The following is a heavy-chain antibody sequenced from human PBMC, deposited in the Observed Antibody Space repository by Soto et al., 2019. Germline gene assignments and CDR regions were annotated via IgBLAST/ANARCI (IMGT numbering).Heavy chain of an antibody. CDR3: AKDRTQWLGYFDY. J-gene: IGHJ4*02. V-gene: IGHV3-30*18. Sequence: QVQLVESGGGVVQPGRSLRLSCAASGFTFSSYGMHWVRQAPGKGLEWVAVISYDGSNKYYADSVKGRFTISRDNSKNTLYLQMNSLRAEDTAVYYCAKDRTQWLGYFDYWGQGTLVTVSS. D-gene: IGHD6-19*01. CDR2: ISYDGSNK. CDR1: GFTFSSYG.